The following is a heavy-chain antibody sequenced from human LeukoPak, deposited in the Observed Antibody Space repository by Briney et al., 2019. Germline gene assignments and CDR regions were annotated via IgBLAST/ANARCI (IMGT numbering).Heavy chain of an antibody. V-gene: IGHV4-59*08. CDR3: ARSMTTVTTFYY. CDR1: GGSIGSNY. CDR2: IYCSGST. D-gene: IGHD4-17*01. Sequence: PSGPPYLTCTVPGGSIGSNYWIGIRQPPGKGLKGTGYIYCSGSTNYNPSLKSRVTISVGTSKNQFSLKLSSVTAADTAVYYCARSMTTVTTFYYWGQGTLVTVSS. J-gene: IGHJ4*02.